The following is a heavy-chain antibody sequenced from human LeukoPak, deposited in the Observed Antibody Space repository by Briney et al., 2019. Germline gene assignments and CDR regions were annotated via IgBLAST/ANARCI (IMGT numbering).Heavy chain of an antibody. V-gene: IGHV3-30*02. D-gene: IGHD4-23*01. CDR3: AKGGGNSEYWYFDL. CDR1: GFTFSTYW. J-gene: IGHJ2*01. Sequence: GGSLRLSCGASGFTFSTYWMSWVRQAPGKGLEWVAFIQYDASNEYYADSVKGRFTISRDNSKNSLYLQMNSLRAEDTALYYCAKGGGNSEYWYFDLWGRGTLVTVSS. CDR2: IQYDASNE.